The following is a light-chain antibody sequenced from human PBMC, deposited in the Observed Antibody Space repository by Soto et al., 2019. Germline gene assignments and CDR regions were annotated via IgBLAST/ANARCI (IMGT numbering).Light chain of an antibody. J-gene: IGLJ1*01. CDR1: SSNIGAGYD. CDR2: KGT. V-gene: IGLV1-40*01. Sequence: QSVLTQAPSVSGAPGQRVTISCTGSSSNIGAGYDVHWYQQHPDKAPQLMIYKGTQRPSGVSNRFSGSTSGNAASLTISGLQAGDEADYFCCSSAPESTYVFGTGTKVTAL. CDR3: CSSAPESTYV.